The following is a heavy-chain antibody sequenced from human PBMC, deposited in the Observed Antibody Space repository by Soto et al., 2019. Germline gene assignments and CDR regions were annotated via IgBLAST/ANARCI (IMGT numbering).Heavy chain of an antibody. CDR2: IYYSGST. V-gene: IGHV4-59*01. Sequence: QVQLQESGPGLVKPSETLSLTCTVSGGSISSYYWSWIRQPPGKGLEWIWYIYYSGSTNYNPSLKSRVTISVDTSKNQFSLKLSSVTAADTAVYYCARDRPYCSGGSCYAYYYYGMDVWGQGTTVTVSS. CDR1: GGSISSYY. J-gene: IGHJ6*02. D-gene: IGHD2-15*01. CDR3: ARDRPYCSGGSCYAYYYYGMDV.